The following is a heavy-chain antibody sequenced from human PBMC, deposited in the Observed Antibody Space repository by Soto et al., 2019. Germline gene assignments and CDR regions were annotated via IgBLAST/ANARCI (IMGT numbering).Heavy chain of an antibody. CDR2: ISSSSSRI. CDR1: GFTCRDFG. J-gene: IGHJ4*02. D-gene: IGHD2-15*01. V-gene: IGHV3-48*01. Sequence: GPKRLCSAAAGFTCRDFGMSCISQATGKGLEWVSDISSSSSRIYYADSVKGRFTISRDNAKNSLYLQMNSLRAEDTAVYYCARDYGVGYCSGGSCSVPFDYWGQGTLVTVSS. CDR3: ARDYGVGYCSGGSCSVPFDY.